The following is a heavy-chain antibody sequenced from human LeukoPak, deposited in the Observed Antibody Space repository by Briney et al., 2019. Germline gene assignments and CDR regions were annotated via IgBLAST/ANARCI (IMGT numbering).Heavy chain of an antibody. V-gene: IGHV3-53*04. D-gene: IGHD4-17*01. CDR1: GFTVSSNY. Sequence: PGGSLRLSCAVSGFTVSSNYMSWVRQAPGKGLEWVSVMYSGGSTYYADSVKGRFTISRHNSMNTLYLQMNSLRGEDTAVYYCAGGGGDYNPFDYWGQGTLVTVSS. CDR3: AGGGGDYNPFDY. CDR2: MYSGGST. J-gene: IGHJ4*02.